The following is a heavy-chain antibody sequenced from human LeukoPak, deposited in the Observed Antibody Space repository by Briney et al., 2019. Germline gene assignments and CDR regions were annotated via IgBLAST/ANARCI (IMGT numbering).Heavy chain of an antibody. CDR2: MNPNSGNT. CDR3: ARVRYCGGDCLDAFDI. Sequence: GASVTVSCKASGYNFSSYGINWVRQATGQGLEWMGWMNPNSGNTGYAQKFQGRVTITRNTSISTAYMELSSLRSEDTAVYYCARVRYCGGDCLDAFDIWGQGTMVTVSS. J-gene: IGHJ3*02. CDR1: GYNFSSYG. D-gene: IGHD2-21*01. V-gene: IGHV1-8*03.